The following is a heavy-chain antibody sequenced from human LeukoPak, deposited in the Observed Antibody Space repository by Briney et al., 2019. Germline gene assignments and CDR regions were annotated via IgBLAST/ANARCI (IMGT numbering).Heavy chain of an antibody. CDR2: MNPNSGNT. Sequence: ASVKVSCKASGYTFTSYDINWVRQATGQGLEWMGWMNPNSGNTGYAQKFQGRVTMTRNTSISTAYMELSSLRSEDTAVYYCARGFLTGYYYYFDYWGQGTLVTVSS. CDR3: ARGFLTGYYYYFDY. D-gene: IGHD3-9*01. V-gene: IGHV1-8*01. J-gene: IGHJ4*02. CDR1: GYTFTSYD.